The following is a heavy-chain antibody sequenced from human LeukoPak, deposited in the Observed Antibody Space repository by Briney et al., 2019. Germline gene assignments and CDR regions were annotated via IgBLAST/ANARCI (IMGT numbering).Heavy chain of an antibody. D-gene: IGHD3-10*01. CDR3: AKDQRFGDLDDY. CDR1: GFTFSNYA. Sequence: GGSLRLSCTTSGFTFSNYAMSWVRQAPGKGLEWVSSISGSAITTYYADSVKGRFAISRDNSKNTLYLQMTSLRAEDTAVYYCAKDQRFGDLDDYRGEGTLVTVSS. CDR2: ISGSAITT. V-gene: IGHV3-23*01. J-gene: IGHJ4*02.